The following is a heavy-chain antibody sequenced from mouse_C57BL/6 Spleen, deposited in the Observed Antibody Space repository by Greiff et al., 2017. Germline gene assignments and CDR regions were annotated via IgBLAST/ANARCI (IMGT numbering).Heavy chain of an antibody. CDR3: TREGDWFAY. V-gene: IGHV1-26*01. CDR2: INPNNGGT. CDR1: GYTFTDYY. J-gene: IGHJ3*01. Sequence: VQLQQSGPELVKPGASVKISCKASGYTFTDYYMNWVKQSPGKSLEWIGDINPNNGGTSYNQKFKGKATLTVDKSSSTAYMELRSLTSEDSAVYCCTREGDWFAYWGQGTLVTVSA.